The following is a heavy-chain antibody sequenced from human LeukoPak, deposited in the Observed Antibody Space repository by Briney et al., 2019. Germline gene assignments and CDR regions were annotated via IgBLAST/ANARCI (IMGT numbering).Heavy chain of an antibody. Sequence: PGASVKVSCTTSGYGFSNYAITWVRQAPGQGLEWIGWFSPDNGKTQYAQNFQGRLTMTRDASTRTVYMELMSLRSDDTAVYFCARTPSLYFYDSSGYHDYWGQGTLVTVSS. CDR1: GYGFSNYA. D-gene: IGHD3-22*01. CDR3: ARTPSLYFYDSSGYHDY. J-gene: IGHJ4*02. V-gene: IGHV1-18*01. CDR2: FSPDNGKT.